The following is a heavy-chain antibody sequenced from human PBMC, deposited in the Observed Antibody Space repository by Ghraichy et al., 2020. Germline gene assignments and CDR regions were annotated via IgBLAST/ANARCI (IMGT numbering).Heavy chain of an antibody. J-gene: IGHJ4*02. V-gene: IGHV3-64D*06. CDR1: GFTFSSYA. D-gene: IGHD4-17*01. CDR2: ISSNGGST. Sequence: LSLTCSASGFTFSSYAMHWVPQAPGKGLEYVSAISSNGGSTYYADSVKGRFTISRDNSKNTLYLQMSSLRAEDTAVYYCVNHATVTSPFDYWGQGTLVTVSS. CDR3: VNHATVTSPFDY.